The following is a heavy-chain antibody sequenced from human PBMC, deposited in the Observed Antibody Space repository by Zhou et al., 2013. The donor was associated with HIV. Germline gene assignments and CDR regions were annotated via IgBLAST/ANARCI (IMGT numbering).Heavy chain of an antibody. J-gene: IGHJ6*03. CDR2: IYASGST. CDR1: GGSISSGNYY. D-gene: IGHD6-13*01. V-gene: IGHV4-61*02. Sequence: QVQLQESGPGLVKPSQTLSLTCAVSGGSISSGNYYWSWIRQPAGKGLEWIGRIYASGSTKYNPSLKSRVTISIDTSKNQFSLKLSSVTAADTAVYYCARLVAARDYYYCIDVWGRGTTVTVSS. CDR3: ARLVAARDYYYCIDV.